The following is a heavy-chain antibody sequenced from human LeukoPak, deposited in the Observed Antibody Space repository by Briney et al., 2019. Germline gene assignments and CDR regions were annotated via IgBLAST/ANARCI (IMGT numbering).Heavy chain of an antibody. CDR1: GFIFSSFE. CDR3: ARIRVRLGVTNSFDA. Sequence: GKSLRLSCAASGFIFSSFEMSWVRQAPGKGLEWISYIDGSGGTIYYADSVKGRFTISRDNARDSLFLQMNSLRAEDTAVYYCARIRVRLGVTNSFDAWGQGALVTVSS. D-gene: IGHD3-16*01. J-gene: IGHJ5*02. V-gene: IGHV3-48*03. CDR2: IDGSGGTI.